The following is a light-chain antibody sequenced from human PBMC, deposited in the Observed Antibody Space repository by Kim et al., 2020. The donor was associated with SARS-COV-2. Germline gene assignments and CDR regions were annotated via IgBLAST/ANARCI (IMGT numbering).Light chain of an antibody. J-gene: IGLJ2*01. Sequence: PGQSITIACTGTSSDVGGYNYVSWYQKHPGKVPKLMIYDVTKRPPGVSNRFSGSKSGNTASLTISGLQAEDEADYYCSSKRYSTTVFGGGTKVTVL. CDR1: SSDVGGYNY. CDR2: DVT. V-gene: IGLV2-14*04. CDR3: SSKRYSTTV.